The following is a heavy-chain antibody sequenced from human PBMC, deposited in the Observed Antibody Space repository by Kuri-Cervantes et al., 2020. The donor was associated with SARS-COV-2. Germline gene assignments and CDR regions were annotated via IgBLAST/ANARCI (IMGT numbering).Heavy chain of an antibody. J-gene: IGHJ6*02. Sequence: SETLSLTCTVSGGSISSYYWSWIRQPPGKGLEWIGYIYYSGSTYYNPSLKSRVTISVDTSKNQFSLKLSSVTAADTAVYYCASTPYYSSSWYKYGMDVWGQGTTVTVSS. CDR2: IYYSGST. CDR3: ASTPYYSSSWYKYGMDV. V-gene: IGHV4-59*04. CDR1: GGSISSYY. D-gene: IGHD6-13*01.